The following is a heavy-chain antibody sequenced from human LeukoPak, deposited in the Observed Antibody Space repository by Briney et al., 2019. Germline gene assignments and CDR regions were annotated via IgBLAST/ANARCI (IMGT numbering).Heavy chain of an antibody. J-gene: IGHJ4*02. CDR2: IKEDGSES. CDR3: VRDSYHNFDL. Sequence: GGSLRLSCAASGFNFGEFWMAWVRQTPGMGLEWVADIKEDGSESFYVDSVKGRFTISGDNSKNSLDLQMNRLRGDDTALYFCVRDSYHNFDLWGLGTLVTVSS. V-gene: IGHV3-7*01. CDR1: GFNFGEFW. D-gene: IGHD2-21*01.